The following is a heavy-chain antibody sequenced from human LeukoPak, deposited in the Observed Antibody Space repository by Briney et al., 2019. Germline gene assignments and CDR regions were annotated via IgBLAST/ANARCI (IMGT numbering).Heavy chain of an antibody. Sequence: SVKVSCKASGGTFSSYAISWVRQAPGQGLEWMGGIIPIFGTANYARKFQGRVTITADESTSTAYMELSSLRSEDTAVYYCARGTYSSGWYADYYYYYGMDVWGQGTTVTVSS. V-gene: IGHV1-69*13. D-gene: IGHD6-19*01. CDR1: GGTFSSYA. J-gene: IGHJ6*02. CDR3: ARGTYSSGWYADYYYYYGMDV. CDR2: IIPIFGTA.